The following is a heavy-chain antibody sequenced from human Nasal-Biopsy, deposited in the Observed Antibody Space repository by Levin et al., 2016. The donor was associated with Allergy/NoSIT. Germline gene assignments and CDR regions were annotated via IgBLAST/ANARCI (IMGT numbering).Heavy chain of an antibody. CDR3: AISSIGSPDRPLDY. CDR1: GYNFFNVD. J-gene: IGHJ4*02. Sequence: ASVKVSCKTSGYNFFNVDVAWVRQASGQGLEWMGWMNPETDRSDYAQKFQGRLSLTQRSSISTAYMELNRLTSDDTAVYYCAISSIGSPDRPLDYWGRGTLVTVSS. V-gene: IGHV1-8*01. CDR2: MNPETDRS. D-gene: IGHD3-10*01.